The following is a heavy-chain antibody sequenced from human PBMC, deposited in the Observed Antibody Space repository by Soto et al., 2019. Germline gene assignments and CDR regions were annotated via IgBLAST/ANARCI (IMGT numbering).Heavy chain of an antibody. Sequence: EVQLVESGGGLVKPGGSLRLSCAASGFTFSSYSMNWVRQAPGKGLEWVSSISSSSRYIYYADSVKGRFTTSRDNAKNSLYLQMNSLGAEDTAVYYCARDGYGDYPYYFDYWGQGTLVPVSS. CDR2: ISSSSRYI. J-gene: IGHJ4*02. CDR3: ARDGYGDYPYYFDY. V-gene: IGHV3-21*01. D-gene: IGHD4-17*01. CDR1: GFTFSSYS.